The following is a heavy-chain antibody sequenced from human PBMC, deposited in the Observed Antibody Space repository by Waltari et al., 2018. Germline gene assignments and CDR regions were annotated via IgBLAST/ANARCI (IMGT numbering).Heavy chain of an antibody. CDR2: FIPIVGTA. J-gene: IGHJ5*02. Sequence: QVQLVQSGAEVKKPGSSVKVSCKASGGTFSSYAISWVRQAPGQGLEWMGMFIPIVGTANYDQKFQGSVTITADKSTSTAYMELSSLRSEGTAVYYCARERSGNWFDPWGQGTLVTVSS. CDR3: ARERSGNWFDP. V-gene: IGHV1-69*08. CDR1: GGTFSSYA. D-gene: IGHD3-10*01.